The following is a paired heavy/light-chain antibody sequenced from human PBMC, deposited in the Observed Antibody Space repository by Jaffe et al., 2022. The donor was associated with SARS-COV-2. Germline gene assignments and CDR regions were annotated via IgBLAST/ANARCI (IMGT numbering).Heavy chain of an antibody. Sequence: QVQLVQSGAEVKKPGASVKVSCKASGYTFTSYGISWVRQAPGQGLEWMGWISAYNGNTNYAQKLQGRVTMTTDTSTSTAYMELRSLRSDDTAVYYCARWDWACSGGSCYREPYYGMDVWGQGTTVTVSS. D-gene: IGHD2-15*01. V-gene: IGHV1-18*01. J-gene: IGHJ6*02. CDR1: GYTFTSYG. CDR3: ARWDWACSGGSCYREPYYGMDV. CDR2: ISAYNGNT.
Light chain of an antibody. CDR2: LGS. J-gene: IGKJ4*01. CDR3: MQALQTPWT. CDR1: QSLLHSNGYNY. Sequence: DIVMTQSPLSLPVTPGEPASISCRSSQSLLHSNGYNYLDWYLQKPGQSPQLLIYLGSNRASGVPDRFSGSGSGTDFTLKISRVEAEDVGVYYCMQALQTPWTFGGGTKVEIK. V-gene: IGKV2-28*01.